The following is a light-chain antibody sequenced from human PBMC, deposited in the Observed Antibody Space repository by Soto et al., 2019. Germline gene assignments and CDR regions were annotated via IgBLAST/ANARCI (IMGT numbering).Light chain of an antibody. CDR2: KVN. CDR3: SSYAGINNLGV. J-gene: IGLJ1*01. V-gene: IGLV2-8*01. Sequence: QSVLTQPPSASGSPGQSVTISCTGTSSDVGGYKYVSWYQQHPGKAPKLMIFKVNKRPSGVPDRFSGSKSGNTASLTVSGLQAEDEADYYCSSYAGINNLGVFGTGTKVTVL. CDR1: SSDVGGYKY.